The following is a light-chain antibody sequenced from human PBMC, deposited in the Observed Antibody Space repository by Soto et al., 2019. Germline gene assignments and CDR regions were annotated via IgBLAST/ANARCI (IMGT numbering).Light chain of an antibody. Sequence: EIVLTQSPGTLSLSPWERATLSCRASQSVSNDLAWYQQKPGQAPRLLIYGASTRATDIPARFSGSGSGTEFTLTISSLQSEDFAVYYCQQYSNWPPVLTFGGGTRLEIK. V-gene: IGKV3-15*01. CDR2: GAS. J-gene: IGKJ5*01. CDR1: QSVSND. CDR3: QQYSNWPPVLT.